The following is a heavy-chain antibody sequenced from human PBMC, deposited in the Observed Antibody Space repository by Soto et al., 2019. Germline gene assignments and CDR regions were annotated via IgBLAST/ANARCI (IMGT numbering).Heavy chain of an antibody. CDR2: IYHSGST. Sequence: PSETLSLTCAVSGGSISSSNWWSWVRQPPGKGLEWIGEIYHSGSTNYNPSLKSRVTISVDKSKNQFSLKLSSVTAADTAVYYCARDPGRAGTFDYWGQGTRVTVAS. CDR3: ARDPGRAGTFDY. V-gene: IGHV4-4*02. D-gene: IGHD6-19*01. CDR1: GGSISSSNW. J-gene: IGHJ4*02.